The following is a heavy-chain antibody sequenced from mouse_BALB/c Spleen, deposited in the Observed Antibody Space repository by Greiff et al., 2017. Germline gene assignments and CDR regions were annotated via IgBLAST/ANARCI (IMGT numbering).Heavy chain of an antibody. CDR3: ARAMGYYFDY. CDR2: ISSGGSYT. J-gene: IGHJ2*01. Sequence: EVMLVESGGDLVKPGGSLKLSCAASGFTFSSYGMSWVRQTPDKRLEWVATISSGGSYTYYPDSVKGRFTISRDNAKNTLYLQMSSLKSEDTAMYYCARAMGYYFDYWGQGTTLTVSS. D-gene: IGHD1-1*02. V-gene: IGHV5-6*02. CDR1: GFTFSSYG.